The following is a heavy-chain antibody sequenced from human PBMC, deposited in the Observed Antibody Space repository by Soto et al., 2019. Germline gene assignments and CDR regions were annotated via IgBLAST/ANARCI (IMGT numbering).Heavy chain of an antibody. J-gene: IGHJ4*02. CDR3: AKDCRTWDKDMSCDF. CDR1: GSSFSSYG. D-gene: IGHD5-18*01. V-gene: IGHV3-23*01. Sequence: GGSLRLSCAASGSSFSSYGIHWVRQVPGKGLEWVSAISSTGGSTWYADSVRGRFTMSRDSAKNTLYLQMNNLGAEDTALYYCAKDCRTWDKDMSCDFWGQGTPVT. CDR2: ISSTGGST.